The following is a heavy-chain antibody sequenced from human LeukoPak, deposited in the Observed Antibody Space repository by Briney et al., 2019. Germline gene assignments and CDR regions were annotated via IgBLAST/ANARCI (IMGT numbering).Heavy chain of an antibody. D-gene: IGHD1-14*01. CDR2: VSYGGKYE. CDR3: AKVRGPLYYYAIDA. J-gene: IGHJ6*02. V-gene: IGHV3-30*18. CDR1: VFMFTNCA. Sequence: GGSLRLSCAASVFMFTNCALHWVRQAPGKGPERVATVSYGGKYEFYSDSVKGRFSISRNDSDNTVYLHMNSLRPEDSAVFYCAKVRGPLYYYAIDAWGQGTKVTVSS.